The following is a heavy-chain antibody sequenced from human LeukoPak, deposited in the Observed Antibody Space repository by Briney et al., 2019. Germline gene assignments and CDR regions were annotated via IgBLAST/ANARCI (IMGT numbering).Heavy chain of an antibody. CDR3: AVLHYYAMDV. D-gene: IGHD2-8*01. CDR2: IWHDGATK. CDR1: GFIFSNYA. V-gene: IGHV3-30*02. J-gene: IGHJ6*02. Sequence: GGSLRLSCKTSGFIFSNYAMHWVRQAPGKGLDWVAMIWHDGATKFYADSVKGRFTISRDNSKDTLYLQMDSLRGEDAALYYCAVLHYYAMDVWGQGTTVTVSS.